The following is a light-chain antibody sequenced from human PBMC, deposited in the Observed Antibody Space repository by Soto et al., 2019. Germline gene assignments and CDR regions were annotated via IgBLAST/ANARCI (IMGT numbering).Light chain of an antibody. CDR3: QHYDNTPPSVT. Sequence: EIVLTQSPNTLSLSPGERATLSCRASQSLTSAYLVWYQQKPGLAPRLLIYGSSNRATGTPDRFSGSGSGTDFTLTISRLEPEDFAVYYCQHYDNTPPSVTFGPGTRLDIK. J-gene: IGKJ3*01. V-gene: IGKV3-20*01. CDR1: QSLTSAY. CDR2: GSS.